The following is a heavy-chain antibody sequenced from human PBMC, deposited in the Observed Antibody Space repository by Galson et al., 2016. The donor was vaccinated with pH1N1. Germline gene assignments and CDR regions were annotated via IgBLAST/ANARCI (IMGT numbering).Heavy chain of an antibody. J-gene: IGHJ4*02. CDR1: GGSFSNQY. Sequence: SETLSLTCTVSGGSFSNQYWSWIRQPPGKGLEWIGYIYYSGSTNYNPSLKSRVTISVDTSKKHFSLKLSSVTAADTAIYYCARTPSYYDSWRGYGYYFDSWGQGTRVTVSS. V-gene: IGHV4-59*11. CDR2: IYYSGST. CDR3: ARTPSYYDSWRGYGYYFDS. D-gene: IGHD3-3*01.